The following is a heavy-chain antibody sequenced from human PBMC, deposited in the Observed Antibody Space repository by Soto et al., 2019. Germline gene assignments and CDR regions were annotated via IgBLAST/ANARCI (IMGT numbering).Heavy chain of an antibody. CDR2: IYYSGST. D-gene: IGHD2-21*02. CDR3: AAVTVGAAIPADAFDI. Sequence: QLQLQESGPGLVKPSETLSLTCTVSGGSISSSSYYWGWIRQPPGKGLEWIGSIYYSGSTYYNPSLKSRVTISVDTSKNQFSLKLSSVTAADTAVYYCAAVTVGAAIPADAFDIWGQGTMVTVSS. J-gene: IGHJ3*02. CDR1: GGSISSSSYY. V-gene: IGHV4-39*01.